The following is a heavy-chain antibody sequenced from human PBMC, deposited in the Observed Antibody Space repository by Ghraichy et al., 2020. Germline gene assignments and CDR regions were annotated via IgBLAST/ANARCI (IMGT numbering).Heavy chain of an antibody. J-gene: IGHJ5*01. CDR3: AKGLAFFDS. CDR2: ISSVGDKI. Sequence: GGSLRLSCEASGFTFSSFAMSWVRQAPGRGLEWLSAISSVGDKIYYADSVKGRFTISRDNSKNTLFLQMNSLRGEDTAIYYCAKGLAFFDSWGRGTLVTVSS. CDR1: GFTFSSFA. D-gene: IGHD3-3*02. V-gene: IGHV3-23*01.